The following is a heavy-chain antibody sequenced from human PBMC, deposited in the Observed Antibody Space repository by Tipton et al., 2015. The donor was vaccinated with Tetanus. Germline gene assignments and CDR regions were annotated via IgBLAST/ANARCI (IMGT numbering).Heavy chain of an antibody. Sequence: LVKPTETLSLTCTVSGGSISSYYWSWIRQPPGKGLEWIGYIYYSGSTNYNPSLKSRVTISVDTSKNQFSLKLSSVTAADTAVYYCARGGRYDYGVQGWFDPWGQGTLVTVSS. J-gene: IGHJ5*02. CDR2: IYYSGST. D-gene: IGHD4-17*01. CDR1: GGSISSYY. V-gene: IGHV4-59*01. CDR3: ARGGRYDYGVQGWFDP.